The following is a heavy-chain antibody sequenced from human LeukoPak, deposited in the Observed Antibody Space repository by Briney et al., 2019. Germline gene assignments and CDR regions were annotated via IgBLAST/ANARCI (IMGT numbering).Heavy chain of an antibody. CDR3: ASITMIVVD. J-gene: IGHJ4*02. V-gene: IGHV4-34*01. CDR2: INHSGST. Sequence: KTSETLSLTCAVYGGSFRGYYWSWIRQPPGRGLEWIGEINHSGSTNYNPSLKSRVTISVDTSKNQFSLKLSSVTAADTAVYYCASITMIVVDWGQGTLVTVSS. D-gene: IGHD3-22*01. CDR1: GGSFRGYY.